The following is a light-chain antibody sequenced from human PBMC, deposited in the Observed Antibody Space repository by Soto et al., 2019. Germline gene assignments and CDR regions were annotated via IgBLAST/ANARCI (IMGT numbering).Light chain of an antibody. CDR1: SSDVGGYNY. CDR3: SSYTTSTTPYV. CDR2: EVT. V-gene: IGLV2-14*01. J-gene: IGLJ1*01. Sequence: QSVLTQPASVSGSPEQSITISCTGASSDVGGYNYVSWYQQHPGKAPKLLIYEVTNRPSGVSNRFSGSKSGNTASLTISGLRAEDEADYYCSSYTTSTTPYVFGTGTKVTVL.